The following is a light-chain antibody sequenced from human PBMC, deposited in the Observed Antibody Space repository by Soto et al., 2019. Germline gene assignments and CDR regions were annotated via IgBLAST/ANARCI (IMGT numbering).Light chain of an antibody. CDR1: QSVSSN. J-gene: IGKJ1*01. Sequence: ELVMTQSPATLSVSPGARATLSCRASQSVSSNLAWYQQKPGQAPSLLIYAASTRATGVPARFSVSGYGTAGTITISSLQSEDGEAYDCQQYEHWPWTFGQGTKVDIK. CDR2: AAS. CDR3: QQYEHWPWT. V-gene: IGKV3-15*01.